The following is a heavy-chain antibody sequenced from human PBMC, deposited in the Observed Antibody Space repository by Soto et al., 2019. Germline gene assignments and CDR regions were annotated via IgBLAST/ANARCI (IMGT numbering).Heavy chain of an antibody. Sequence: GASVKVSCKASGHTFTSYAMHWVRQAPGQRLEWMGWINAGNGNTKYSQKFQGRVTITRDTSASTAYMELSSLRSEDTAVYYCARDHCSGGSCTPSDYWGQGTRVTVSS. J-gene: IGHJ4*02. CDR3: ARDHCSGGSCTPSDY. CDR1: GHTFTSYA. D-gene: IGHD2-15*01. V-gene: IGHV1-3*01. CDR2: INAGNGNT.